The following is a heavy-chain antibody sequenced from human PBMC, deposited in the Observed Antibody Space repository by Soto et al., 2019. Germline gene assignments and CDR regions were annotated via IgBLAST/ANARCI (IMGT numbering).Heavy chain of an antibody. V-gene: IGHV4-34*01. CDR3: AIDSSGYYLQN. Sequence: SEPLSLTCAVYGGSFSGYYWSWIRQPPGKGLEWIGEINHSGSTNYNPSLKSRVTISVDTSKNQFSLKLSSVTAADTAVYYCAIDSSGYYLQNWGQGTLVNVSS. J-gene: IGHJ1*01. D-gene: IGHD3-22*01. CDR2: INHSGST. CDR1: GGSFSGYY.